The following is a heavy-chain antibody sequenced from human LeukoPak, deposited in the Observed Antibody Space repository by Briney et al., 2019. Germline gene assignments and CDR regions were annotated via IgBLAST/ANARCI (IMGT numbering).Heavy chain of an antibody. CDR1: GFSFSTYW. J-gene: IGHJ4*02. CDR3: ARDSGSFFVDF. CDR2: IKPDGSQK. D-gene: IGHD1-26*01. V-gene: IGHV3-7*01. Sequence: GGSLRLSCAASGFSFSTYWMTWVRQASGKGLEWVANIKPDGSQKYCVDSVKGRFTISRDNAKNSLYLQMNSLRAEDTAVYYCARDSGSFFVDFWGQGTLVTVSS.